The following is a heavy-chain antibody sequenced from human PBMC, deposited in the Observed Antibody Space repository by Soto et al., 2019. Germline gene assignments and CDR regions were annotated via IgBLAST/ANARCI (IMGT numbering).Heavy chain of an antibody. CDR3: ARGETTVTLVFDY. CDR1: GDSVSSNSAS. CDR2: TYYRSKWYN. J-gene: IGHJ4*02. V-gene: IGHV6-1*01. D-gene: IGHD4-17*01. Sequence: SQTLTLTCAISGDSVSSNSASWNWIRQSPSRGLEWLGRTYYRSKWYNDYGVSVKSRITINPDTSKNQFSLQLNSVTPEDTAVYYCARGETTVTLVFDYWGQGTLVTVSS.